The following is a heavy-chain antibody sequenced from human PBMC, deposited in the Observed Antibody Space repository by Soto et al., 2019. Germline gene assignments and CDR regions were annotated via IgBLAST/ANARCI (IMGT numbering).Heavy chain of an antibody. V-gene: IGHV4-4*07. J-gene: IGHJ4*02. CDR1: GGSISSYY. Sequence: QVKLQESGPGLVKPSETLSLTCTVSGGSISSYYCSWIRQAAGKGLEWIGRIHTSGSPNYNPSLKSRVTMSADASKNHFSLKLTSVTAADTAVYYCATGGTYFDYWGQGTLVTVSS. CDR3: ATGGTYFDY. D-gene: IGHD3-16*01. CDR2: IHTSGSP.